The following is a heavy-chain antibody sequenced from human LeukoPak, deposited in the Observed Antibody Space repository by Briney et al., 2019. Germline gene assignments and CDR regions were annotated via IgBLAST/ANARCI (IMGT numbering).Heavy chain of an antibody. D-gene: IGHD5-12*01. CDR1: GGSISSYY. CDR2: IYYSGST. Sequence: SETLSLTCTVSGGSISSYYWSWIRQPPGKGLEWIGYIYYSGSTNYNPSLKSRVTISVDTSKNQFSLKLSSVTAADTAVYYCARHGGYSGYDGGYFDLWGRGTLVTVSS. CDR3: ARHGGYSGYDGGYFDL. J-gene: IGHJ2*01. V-gene: IGHV4-59*08.